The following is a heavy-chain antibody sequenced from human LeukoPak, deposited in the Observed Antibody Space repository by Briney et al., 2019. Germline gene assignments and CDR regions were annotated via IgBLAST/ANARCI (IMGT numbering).Heavy chain of an antibody. D-gene: IGHD2-2*02. CDR2: INHSGST. V-gene: IGHV4-34*01. CDR3: ARGVGELPAAIHNWFDP. J-gene: IGHJ5*02. CDR1: GGSFSGYY. Sequence: SETLSLTCSVYGGSFSGYYWSWIRQPPGRGLEWIGEINHSGSTNYNPSLKSRVTISVDTSKNQFSLKLSSVTAADTAVYYCARGVGELPAAIHNWFDPWGQGTLVTVAS.